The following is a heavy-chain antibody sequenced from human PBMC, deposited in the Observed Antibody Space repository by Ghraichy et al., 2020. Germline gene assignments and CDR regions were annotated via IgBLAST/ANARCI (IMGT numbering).Heavy chain of an antibody. CDR3: AKDRYDSPRYGMDV. J-gene: IGHJ6*02. Sequence: GGSLRLSCAASGFTFSSYAMSWVRQAPGKGLGWVPAISVSGASTYFTASVKGRFTISRDNSKNTLYLQMTSLRAEDTAVYYCAKDRYDSPRYGMDVWGQGTTVTVSS. D-gene: IGHD3-22*01. V-gene: IGHV3-23*01. CDR1: GFTFSSYA. CDR2: ISVSGAST.